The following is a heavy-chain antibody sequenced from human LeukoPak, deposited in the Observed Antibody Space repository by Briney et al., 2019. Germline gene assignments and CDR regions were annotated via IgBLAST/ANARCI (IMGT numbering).Heavy chain of an antibody. CDR2: IYSGGST. V-gene: IGHV3-66*01. J-gene: IGHJ6*02. Sequence: GGSLRLSCAASGFTVSSNYMSWVRQAPGKGPEWVSVIYSGGSTYYADSVKGRFTISRDNSKNTLYLQMNSLRAEDTAVYYCARDATDYGMDVWGQGTTVTVSS. D-gene: IGHD4-17*01. CDR1: GFTVSSNY. CDR3: ARDATDYGMDV.